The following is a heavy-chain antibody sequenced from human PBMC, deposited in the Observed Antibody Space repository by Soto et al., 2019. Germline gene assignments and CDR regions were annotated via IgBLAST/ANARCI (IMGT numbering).Heavy chain of an antibody. Sequence: PSETLSLTCAVSGGSISSSYWWCWVRQPPGKGLEWIGEIYHSGSTNYNPSLTRRGNISVDKSKNQISLKLSSVTAADTAVYCCAIRWLVNYGMDVWGPGTMVTVSS. V-gene: IGHV4-4*01. CDR3: AIRWLVNYGMDV. CDR2: IYHSGST. D-gene: IGHD5-18*01. J-gene: IGHJ6*02. CDR1: GGSISSSYW.